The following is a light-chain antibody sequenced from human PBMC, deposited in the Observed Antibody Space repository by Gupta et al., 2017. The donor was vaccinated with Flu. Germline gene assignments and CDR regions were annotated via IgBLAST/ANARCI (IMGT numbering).Light chain of an antibody. J-gene: IGLJ3*02. CDR2: DVS. CDR3: CSYAGSYTWV. Sequence: GTSSDVGGYNYVSWYQQHPGKAPKLMIYDVSTRPSGVPDRFSGSKSGNTASLTISGLQAEDEADYYCCSYAGSYTWVFGGGTKLTVL. CDR1: SSDVGGYNY. V-gene: IGLV2-11*01.